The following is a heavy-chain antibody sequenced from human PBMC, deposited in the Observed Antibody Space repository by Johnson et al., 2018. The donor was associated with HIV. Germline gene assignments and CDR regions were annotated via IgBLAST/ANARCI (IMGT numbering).Heavy chain of an antibody. V-gene: IGHV3-74*02. J-gene: IGHJ3*02. D-gene: IGHD6-13*01. CDR1: GFTFRSYW. Sequence: VQLVESGGGLVQPGGSLRLSCAASGFTFRSYWMHWVRQAPGKGLVWVSRINSDGSSTRYADSVKGRFTISRDNAKNTLYLQMNSLRAEDTAVYYCASERIGSSSSGDAFDIWGQGTMVTVSS. CDR3: ASERIGSSSSGDAFDI. CDR2: INSDGSST.